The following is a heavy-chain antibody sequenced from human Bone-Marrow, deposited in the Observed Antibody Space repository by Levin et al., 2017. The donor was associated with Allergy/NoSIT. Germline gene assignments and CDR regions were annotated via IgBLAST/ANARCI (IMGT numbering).Heavy chain of an antibody. CDR1: GFTFSYYV. CDR2: ISPDGKTE. D-gene: IGHD3-10*01. J-gene: IGHJ4*02. Sequence: GGSLRLSCEGSGFTFSYYVMHWVRQAPGKGLEWAASISPDGKTEHYADSVKGRFTISRDNSKNTLYLQMDNQRAEDTALYYCARSFNFGSGSSYAHFDFWGQGALVSVSS. CDR3: ARSFNFGSGSSYAHFDF. V-gene: IGHV3-30*04.